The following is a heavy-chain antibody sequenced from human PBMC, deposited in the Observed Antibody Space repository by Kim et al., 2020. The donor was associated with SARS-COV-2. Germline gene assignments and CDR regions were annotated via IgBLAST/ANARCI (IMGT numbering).Heavy chain of an antibody. J-gene: IGHJ6*02. V-gene: IGHV1-24*01. D-gene: IGHD3-22*01. CDR3: AARFYDSSGHHTGYYYGMDV. CDR2: FDPEDGET. CDR1: GYTLTELS. Sequence: ASVKVSCKVSGYTLTELSMHWVRQAPGKGLEWMGGFDPEDGETIYAQKFQGRVTMTEDTSTDTAYMELSSLRSEDTAVYYCAARFYDSSGHHTGYYYGMDVWGQGTTVTVSS.